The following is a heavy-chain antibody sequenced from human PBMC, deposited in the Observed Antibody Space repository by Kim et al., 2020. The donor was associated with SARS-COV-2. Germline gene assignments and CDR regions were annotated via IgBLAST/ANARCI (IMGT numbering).Heavy chain of an antibody. CDR1: GYTFINNA. CDR2: VYHAIT. Sequence: ASVKVSCRASGYTFINNAMHWVRQAPGQRLEWMGWVYHAITKYSQKFQARVTMTRDTSASTVYMELSRLTSEDTAVYYCARGSVSHNGFDIWGQGTMVTVSS. J-gene: IGHJ3*02. CDR3: ARGSVSHNGFDI. V-gene: IGHV1-3*01.